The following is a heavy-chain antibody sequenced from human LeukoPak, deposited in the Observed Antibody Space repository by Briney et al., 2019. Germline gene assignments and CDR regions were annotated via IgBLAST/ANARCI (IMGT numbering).Heavy chain of an antibody. CDR1: GDSVSSNSAA. V-gene: IGHV6-1*01. Sequence: SQTLSLTCAISGDSVSSNSAAWNWIRQSPSRGLEWLGRTYYGSKWYNDYAVSVKSRITVNPDTSKHQFSLQLKSVPPEDTAVYYWARGRGGGYYYYGMDVWGQGTTVTVSS. CDR2: TYYGSKWYN. D-gene: IGHD3-16*01. CDR3: ARGRGGGYYYYGMDV. J-gene: IGHJ6*02.